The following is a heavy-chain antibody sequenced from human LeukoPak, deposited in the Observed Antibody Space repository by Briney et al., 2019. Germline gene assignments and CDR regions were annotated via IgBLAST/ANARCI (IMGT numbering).Heavy chain of an antibody. J-gene: IGHJ6*03. V-gene: IGHV3-43D*03. CDR2: ISWDGGST. CDR1: GFTFDDYA. Sequence: PGGSLRLSCAASGFTFDDYAMHWVRHAPGKGLEWVSLISWDGGSTYYADSVKGRFTISRDNSKNSLYLQMNSLRAEDTALYYCAKEHVDIVATAAMDVWGKGTTVTVSS. CDR3: AKEHVDIVATAAMDV. D-gene: IGHD5-12*01.